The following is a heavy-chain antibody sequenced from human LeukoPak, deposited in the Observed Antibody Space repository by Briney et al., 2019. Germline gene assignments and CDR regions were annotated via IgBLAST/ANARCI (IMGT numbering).Heavy chain of an antibody. CDR2: IYYSGST. CDR3: ARHPGSYYNY. J-gene: IGHJ4*02. Sequence: SETLSLTCTVSGGSISSYYWSWIRQPPGKGLEWIGYIYYSGSTNYNPSLKSRVTISVDTSKNQFSLKLSSVTAADTAVYYCARHPGSYYNYWGQGTLVTVSS. CDR1: GGSISSYY. V-gene: IGHV4-59*08. D-gene: IGHD1-26*01.